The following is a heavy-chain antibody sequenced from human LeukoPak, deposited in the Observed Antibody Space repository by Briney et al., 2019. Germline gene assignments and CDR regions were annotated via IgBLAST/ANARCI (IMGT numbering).Heavy chain of an antibody. D-gene: IGHD3-3*01. V-gene: IGHV1-18*01. CDR2: VIVYKGNT. CDR3: ARDRSVNDH. Sequence: ASVKVSCKASGYNFANYGMSWVRQAPGQGLEWMGWVIVYKGNTQYAQKFQDRVTMTTDTSTSTVYMELRGLESDDTAVYYCARDRSVNDHWGQGTLVTVSS. CDR1: GYNFANYG. J-gene: IGHJ4*02.